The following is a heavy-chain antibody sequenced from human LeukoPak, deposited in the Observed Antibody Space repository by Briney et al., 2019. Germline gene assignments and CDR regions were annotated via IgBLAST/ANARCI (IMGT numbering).Heavy chain of an antibody. D-gene: IGHD3-22*01. CDR2: ISGSGGST. CDR3: ATIYYYDGSGYR. CDR1: GFTFSSYA. J-gene: IGHJ5*02. V-gene: IGHV3-23*01. Sequence: GGSLRLSCAASGFTFSSYAMSWVRQAPGKGLEWVSAISGSGGSTYYADSVKGRFTISRDNSKNTLYLQMNSLRAEDTAVYYCATIYYYDGSGYRWGQGTLVTVSS.